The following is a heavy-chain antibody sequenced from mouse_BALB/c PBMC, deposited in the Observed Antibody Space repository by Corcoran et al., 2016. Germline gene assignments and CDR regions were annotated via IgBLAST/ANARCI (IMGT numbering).Heavy chain of an antibody. V-gene: IGHV1-66*01. CDR1: GYSFTRYY. J-gene: IGHJ2*01. Sequence: QVQLQQSGPELVKPGASVKISCKASGYSFTRYYIHWVKQRPGQGLEWIGWIFPGSGNTKYNEKFKGKATLTAETSSSTAYMQLSSLTSEDSAVYFCAREDSGDYDAGDYFDYWGQGTTLTVSS. CDR3: AREDSGDYDAGDYFDY. D-gene: IGHD2-4*01. CDR2: IFPGSGNT.